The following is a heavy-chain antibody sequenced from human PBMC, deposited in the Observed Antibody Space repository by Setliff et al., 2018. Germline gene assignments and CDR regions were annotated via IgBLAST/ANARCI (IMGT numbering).Heavy chain of an antibody. CDR2: IYHNGNH. CDR1: GGSSSPYF. V-gene: IGHV4-59*01. CDR3: VRDRTAYSYGLDV. Sequence: SETLSLTCTVSGGSSSPYFWSRIRKPQGKGLEWIGYIYHNGNHNFNPSLKTRVTMSVDTSKNQFALNLRSVTAADAAVYYCVRDRTAYSYGLDVWGQGTTVTVSS. J-gene: IGHJ6*02. D-gene: IGHD5-18*01.